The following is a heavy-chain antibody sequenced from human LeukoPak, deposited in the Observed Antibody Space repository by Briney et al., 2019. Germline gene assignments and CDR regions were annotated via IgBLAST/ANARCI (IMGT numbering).Heavy chain of an antibody. Sequence: GGTLRLSCAASGFIFSNYAMSWVRQAPGRGLECVSGISGSAGSTYYADPVKGRFTISRDNSKNTMYLQMNSLRAEDTAVYYCAKDWASTTVITSAEYFQHWGQGTLVTVSS. D-gene: IGHD4-23*01. CDR3: AKDWASTTVITSAEYFQH. CDR1: GFIFSNYA. CDR2: ISGSAGST. J-gene: IGHJ1*01. V-gene: IGHV3-23*01.